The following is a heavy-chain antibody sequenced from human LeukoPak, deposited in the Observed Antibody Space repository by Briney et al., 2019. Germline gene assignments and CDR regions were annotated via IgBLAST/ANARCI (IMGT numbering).Heavy chain of an antibody. D-gene: IGHD2-15*01. CDR2: VSSDGGTT. Sequence: GGSLRLSCAASGFTFSSHGIHWVRQAPGKGLEWVAVVSSDGGTTYYADSVKGRFTISRDNSKNTLYLQMNSLRGEDTAIYYCTKESATGSRYSFGYWGQGTLVTVSS. V-gene: IGHV3-30*18. J-gene: IGHJ4*02. CDR3: TKESATGSRYSFGY. CDR1: GFTFSSHG.